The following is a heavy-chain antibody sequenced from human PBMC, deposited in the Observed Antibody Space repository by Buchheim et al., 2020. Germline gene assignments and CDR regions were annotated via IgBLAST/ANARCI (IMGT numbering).Heavy chain of an antibody. Sequence: QVQLQQWGAGLLKPSETLSLTCAVYGGSFSGYYWSWIRQPPGKGLEWIGEINHSGSTNYNPSLKSRVTISVDKSKNQFSLKLSSVTAADTAVYYCARGGLDIVVVPAAIVSEGWFDPWGQGTL. CDR2: INHSGST. CDR1: GGSFSGYY. D-gene: IGHD2-2*03. CDR3: ARGGLDIVVVPAAIVSEGWFDP. J-gene: IGHJ5*02. V-gene: IGHV4-34*01.